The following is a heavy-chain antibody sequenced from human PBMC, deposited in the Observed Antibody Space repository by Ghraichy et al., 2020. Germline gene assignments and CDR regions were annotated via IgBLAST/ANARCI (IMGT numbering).Heavy chain of an antibody. D-gene: IGHD2-2*01. CDR3: AKDGGAAANPAWYFDL. CDR2: IRYDGSNT. V-gene: IGHV3-30*02. J-gene: IGHJ2*01. CDR1: GFTFSSWG. Sequence: GGSLRLSCAASGFTFSSWGMHWVRQAPGKGLEWVTFIRYDGSNTYYADSVKGRFTISRDNSKNTLYLQMNSLRAEDTAVYYCAKDGGAAANPAWYFDLWGRGTLVTVSS.